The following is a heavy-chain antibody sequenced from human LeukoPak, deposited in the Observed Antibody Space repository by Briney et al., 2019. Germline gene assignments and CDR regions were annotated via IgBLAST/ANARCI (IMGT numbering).Heavy chain of an antibody. V-gene: IGHV3-64D*09. J-gene: IGHJ4*02. D-gene: IGHD6-19*01. CDR2: ISSNGGST. CDR3: VNTRYSSGWPFDY. Sequence: GGSLRLSCSASGFTFSSYAMHWVRQAPGKGLEYVSAISSNGGSTYYADSVKGRFTISRDNSKNTLYLQMSSLRAEDTAVYYCVNTRYSSGWPFDYWGQGTLVTVSS. CDR1: GFTFSSYA.